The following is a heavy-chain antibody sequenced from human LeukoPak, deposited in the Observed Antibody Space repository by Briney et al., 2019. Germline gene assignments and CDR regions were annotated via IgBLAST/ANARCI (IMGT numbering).Heavy chain of an antibody. D-gene: IGHD3-22*01. V-gene: IGHV4-59*01. CDR3: ARAGNYYYSSGYYSHFDY. J-gene: IGHJ4*02. CDR2: VYHSGST. Sequence: SETLSLTCTVSGASISSDYWNWIRQPPGKGLEWIGHVYHSGSTNYNPSLKSRVTISVDTSKNQFSLKLSPVTAADTAVYYCARAGNYYYSSGYYSHFDYWGQGTLVTVSS. CDR1: GASISSDY.